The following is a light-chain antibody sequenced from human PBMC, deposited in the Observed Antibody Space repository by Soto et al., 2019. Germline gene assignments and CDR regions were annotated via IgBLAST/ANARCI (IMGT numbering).Light chain of an antibody. CDR3: QQYGSSPIT. CDR2: GAS. Sequence: EIVMTQSPATLSVSPGERATLSCRASQSVSSNLAWYQQKPGQAPRPLIYGASKRAPGISARFSGSGSGTDFTLTISRLEPEDFAVYYCQQYGSSPITFGQGTRLEIK. J-gene: IGKJ5*01. V-gene: IGKV3-20*01. CDR1: QSVSSN.